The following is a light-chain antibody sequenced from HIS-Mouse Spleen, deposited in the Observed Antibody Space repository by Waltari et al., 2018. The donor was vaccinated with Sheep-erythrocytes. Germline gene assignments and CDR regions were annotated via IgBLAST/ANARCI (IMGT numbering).Light chain of an antibody. Sequence: EIVMTQSPATLSVSPGERATLPCRASQSVSSNLAWYQQKPGQAPRLLIYGASTRATGIPARFSGSGSGTEFTLTISSMQSEDFVVYSCQQYNNWPRTFGQGTKVEIK. CDR2: GAS. CDR1: QSVSSN. CDR3: QQYNNWPRT. J-gene: IGKJ1*01. V-gene: IGKV3-15*01.